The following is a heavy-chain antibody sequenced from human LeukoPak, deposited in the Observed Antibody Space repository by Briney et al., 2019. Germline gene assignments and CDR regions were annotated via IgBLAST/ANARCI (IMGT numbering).Heavy chain of an antibody. CDR3: ARERGYYFST. D-gene: IGHD2/OR15-2a*01. Sequence: SETLSLTCAVSGGSISSGGYSWGWIRQPPGKGLEWIGYIYHSGSTYYNPSLKSRVTIPVDRSKNQFSLKLSSVTAADTAVYYCARERGYYFSTWGQGTLVTVSS. V-gene: IGHV4-30-2*01. J-gene: IGHJ5*02. CDR1: GGSISSGGYS. CDR2: IYHSGST.